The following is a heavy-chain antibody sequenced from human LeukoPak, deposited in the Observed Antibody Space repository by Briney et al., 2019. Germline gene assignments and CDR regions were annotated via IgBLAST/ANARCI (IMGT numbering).Heavy chain of an antibody. V-gene: IGHV1-2*02. Sequence: ASVKVSCKASGYTLTNFFVHWVRQAPGQGLEWMGWINPNSGGTDFASKSQGRVIMTRYTSISTAYMDLTRLRSDDTAVYYCARDGAYSGSVDQDYYYGMDVWGQGTTVTVSS. D-gene: IGHD1-26*01. CDR1: GYTLTNFF. CDR3: ARDGAYSGSVDQDYYYGMDV. J-gene: IGHJ6*02. CDR2: INPNSGGT.